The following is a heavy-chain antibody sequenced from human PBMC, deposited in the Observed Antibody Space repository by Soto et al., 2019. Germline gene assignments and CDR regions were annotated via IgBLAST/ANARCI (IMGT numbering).Heavy chain of an antibody. CDR3: ARLRGYGGLGY. Sequence: QVQLQESGPGLVKPSETLSLTCTVSGGSISSYYWSWIRQPPGKGLEWIGYIYYSGRTNYNPSLNSRVTISVDTSKNQFSLKLSSVTAADTAVYYCARLRGYGGLGYWGQGTLVTVSS. V-gene: IGHV4-59*08. CDR1: GGSISSYY. J-gene: IGHJ4*02. D-gene: IGHD4-17*01. CDR2: IYYSGRT.